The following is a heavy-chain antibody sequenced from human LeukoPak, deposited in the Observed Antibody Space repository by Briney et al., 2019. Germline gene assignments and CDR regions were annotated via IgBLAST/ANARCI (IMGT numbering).Heavy chain of an antibody. D-gene: IGHD3-10*01. J-gene: IGHJ4*02. CDR2: MNPNSGNT. V-gene: IGHV1-8*01. CDR3: ARDEYYGSGSYYNVDY. CDR1: GYTFTIYD. Sequence: GASVTVSCKPSGYTFTIYDINWVRQATGQGLEWMGWMNPNSGNTGYAQKFQGRVTMTRNTSISTAYMELSSLRPEDTAVYYCARDEYYGSGSYYNVDYWGQGTLVTVSS.